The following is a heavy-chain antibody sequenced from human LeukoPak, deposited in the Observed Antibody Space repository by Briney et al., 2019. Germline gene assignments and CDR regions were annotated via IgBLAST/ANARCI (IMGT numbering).Heavy chain of an antibody. CDR3: ARDPVVPAAIGDNWFDP. J-gene: IGHJ5*02. V-gene: IGHV4-38-2*02. CDR2: IYHIGST. Sequence: SETLSLTCTVSGYSISSGYYWGWIRQPPGKGLGWIGSIYHIGSTYYNPSLKGRVTISLETSTNQFSLKLSSVTAADTAVYYCARDPVVPAAIGDNWFDPWGQGTLVTVSS. D-gene: IGHD2-2*02. CDR1: GYSISSGYY.